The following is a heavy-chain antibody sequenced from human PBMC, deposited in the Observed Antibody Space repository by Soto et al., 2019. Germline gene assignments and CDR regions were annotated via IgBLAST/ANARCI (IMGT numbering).Heavy chain of an antibody. CDR1: GYTFTSYA. D-gene: IGHD3-3*01. CDR2: INAGNGNT. Sequence: ASVKVSCKASGYTFTSYAMHWVCQAPGQRLEWMGWINAGNGNTKYSQKFQGRVTITRDTSASTAYMELSSLRSEDTAVYYCARRLKVTIFGVVHDAFDIWGQGTMVTVSS. J-gene: IGHJ3*02. V-gene: IGHV1-3*01. CDR3: ARRLKVTIFGVVHDAFDI.